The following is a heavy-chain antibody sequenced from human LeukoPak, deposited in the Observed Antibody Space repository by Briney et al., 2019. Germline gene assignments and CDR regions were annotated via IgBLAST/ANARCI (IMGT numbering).Heavy chain of an antibody. J-gene: IGHJ4*02. V-gene: IGHV3-23*01. Sequence: SGGSLRLSCAASGFTFSSHGINWVRQAPGKGLEWVSGISPSGSISYYADSVKGRFTISRDNSKNTLYLQMNSLRAEDTAVYYCARRAGAYSHPYDYWGQGTLVTVSS. CDR1: GFTFSSHG. CDR2: ISPSGSIS. CDR3: ARRAGAYSHPYDY. D-gene: IGHD4/OR15-4a*01.